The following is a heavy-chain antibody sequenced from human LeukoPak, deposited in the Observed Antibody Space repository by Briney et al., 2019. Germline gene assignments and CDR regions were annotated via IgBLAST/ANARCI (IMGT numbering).Heavy chain of an antibody. V-gene: IGHV3-74*01. CDR1: GFTFSSYW. CDR2: INSDGSST. Sequence: PGGSLRLPCAASGFTFSSYWMHWVRQAPGKGLVWVSRINSDGSSTSYADSVKGRFTISRDNAKNTLYLQMNSLRAEDTAVYYCARGSEWELLDYWGQGTLVTVSS. CDR3: ARGSEWELLDY. D-gene: IGHD1-26*01. J-gene: IGHJ4*02.